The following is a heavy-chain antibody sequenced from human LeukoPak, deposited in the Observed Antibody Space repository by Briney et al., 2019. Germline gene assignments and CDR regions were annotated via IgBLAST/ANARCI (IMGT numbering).Heavy chain of an antibody. CDR3: ARDLGDDYGDYIADY. CDR2: ISYDGSSK. J-gene: IGHJ4*02. V-gene: IGHV3-30*04. D-gene: IGHD4-17*01. CDR1: GFTFSNHA. Sequence: GGSLRLSCAASGFTFSNHAMHWVRQAPGKGLEWVAVISYDGSSKYYTDSVKGRFTISRDNAKNSLYLQMNSLRAEDTAVYYCARDLGDDYGDYIADYWGQGTLVTVSS.